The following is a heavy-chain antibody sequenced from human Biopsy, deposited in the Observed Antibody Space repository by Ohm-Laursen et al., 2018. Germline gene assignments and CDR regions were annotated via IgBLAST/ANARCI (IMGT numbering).Heavy chain of an antibody. Sequence: GTLSLTCSVSGGSMTGYEWSWIRMAPGKGLEWIGYIYYSGGTKYNPSLASRVTFSVDMSKSQFSLKLYSVTAADTAVYYCARVEAGTYDALDIWGQGTLVAVSA. CDR3: ARVEAGTYDALDI. CDR2: IYYSGGT. V-gene: IGHV4-59*01. J-gene: IGHJ3*02. D-gene: IGHD1-26*01. CDR1: GGSMTGYE.